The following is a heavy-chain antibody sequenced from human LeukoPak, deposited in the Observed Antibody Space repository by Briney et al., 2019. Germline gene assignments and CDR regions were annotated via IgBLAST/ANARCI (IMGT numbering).Heavy chain of an antibody. CDR3: ANWPEGLRTFDY. Sequence: PGGSLRLSCTTSGFTFSAYTMTGVRQAPGKGLEWVSAITGSGGGTSYGDSVKGRFTISRDNSKNTLYLQMNSLRAEDTAVYYCANWPEGLRTFDYWGQGTLVTVSS. D-gene: IGHD5-12*01. CDR2: ITGSGGGT. CDR1: GFTFSAYT. V-gene: IGHV3-23*01. J-gene: IGHJ4*02.